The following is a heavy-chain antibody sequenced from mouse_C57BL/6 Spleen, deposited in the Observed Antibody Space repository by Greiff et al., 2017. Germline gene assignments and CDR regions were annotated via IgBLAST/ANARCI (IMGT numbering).Heavy chain of an antibody. CDR3: ARSSYYGSSYKFDY. V-gene: IGHV7-3*01. CDR1: GFTFTDYY. D-gene: IGHD1-1*01. CDR2: IRNKANGYTT. J-gene: IGHJ2*01. Sequence: EVQLVESGGGLVQPGGSLSLSCAASGFTFTDYYLSWVRQPPGTALEWLGFIRNKANGYTTEYSASVKGRFTISRDNSQSILDLQMKALRAEDSATYYCARSSYYGSSYKFDYWGQGTTLTVAS.